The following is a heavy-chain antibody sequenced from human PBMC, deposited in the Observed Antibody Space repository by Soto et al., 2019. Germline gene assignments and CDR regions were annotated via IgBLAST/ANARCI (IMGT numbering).Heavy chain of an antibody. CDR1: GYSFTGYY. CDR2: INPNSGGT. J-gene: IGHJ4*02. V-gene: IGHV1-2*02. CDR3: ARGGPSYYDSSGDSDY. Sequence: GXSVKVSGKASGYSFTGYYMHWVRQAPGQGLEWMGWINPNSGGTNYAQKFQGRVTMTRDTSISTAYMELSRLRSDDTAVYYCARGGPSYYDSSGDSDYWGQGTLVTVSS. D-gene: IGHD3-22*01.